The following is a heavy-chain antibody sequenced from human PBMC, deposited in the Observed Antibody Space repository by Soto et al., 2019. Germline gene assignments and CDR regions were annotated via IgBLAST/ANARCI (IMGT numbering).Heavy chain of an antibody. V-gene: IGHV3-9*01. CDR2: ISWNSGSI. CDR3: AKDFSDIWDYRRDFDY. Sequence: EVQLVESGGGLVQPGRSLRLSCGASGFTFDDYAMHWVRQGPGKGLEWVSGISWNSGSIAYADSVKGRFTISRDNAKNSLYLQMSSLTPEDTALYYCAKDFSDIWDYRRDFDYWGQGTLGTVSS. CDR1: GFTFDDYA. J-gene: IGHJ4*02. D-gene: IGHD1-7*01.